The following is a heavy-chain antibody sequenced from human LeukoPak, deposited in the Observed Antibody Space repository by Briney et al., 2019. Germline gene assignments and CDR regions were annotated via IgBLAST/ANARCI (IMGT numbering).Heavy chain of an antibody. Sequence: SETLSLTCTVSGGSISSYYWSWIRQPPGKGLEWIGYIYYSGSTNYNPSLKSRVIISVDTSKNQFSLKLSSVTAADTAVYYCARAWSGGDHDFDYWGQGTLVTVSS. CDR1: GGSISSYY. J-gene: IGHJ4*02. CDR2: IYYSGST. D-gene: IGHD2-21*02. V-gene: IGHV4-59*01. CDR3: ARAWSGGDHDFDY.